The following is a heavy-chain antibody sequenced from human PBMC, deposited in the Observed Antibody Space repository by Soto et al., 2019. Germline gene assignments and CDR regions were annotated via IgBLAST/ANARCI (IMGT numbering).Heavy chain of an antibody. Sequence: QVQLVQSGAEVKKPGSSVKVSCKASGGTFSSYTISWVRQAPGQGLEWMGRIIPNLGIANYARKFQGRVTITADKTTGTDYVELRSLRSEDTAVYYCAKGRASGWSPHLDYWGQGTLVTVSS. CDR2: IIPNLGIA. CDR3: AKGRASGWSPHLDY. V-gene: IGHV1-69*02. CDR1: GGTFSSYT. D-gene: IGHD6-19*01. J-gene: IGHJ4*02.